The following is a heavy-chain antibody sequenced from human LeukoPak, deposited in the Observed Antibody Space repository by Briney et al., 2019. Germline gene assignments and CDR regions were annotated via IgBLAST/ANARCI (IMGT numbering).Heavy chain of an antibody. CDR2: IYSGGST. D-gene: IGHD2-2*01. J-gene: IGHJ4*02. CDR1: GFTVSSNY. CDR3: AKALTAVVVPAATDY. V-gene: IGHV3-53*05. Sequence: SGGSLRLSCAASGFTVSSNYMSWVRQAPGKGLEWVSVIYSGGSTYYADSVKGRFTISRDNSKNTLYLQMNSLRAEDTALYYCAKALTAVVVPAATDYWGQGTLVTVSS.